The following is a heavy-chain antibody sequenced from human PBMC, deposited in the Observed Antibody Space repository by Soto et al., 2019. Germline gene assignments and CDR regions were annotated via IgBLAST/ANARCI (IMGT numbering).Heavy chain of an antibody. CDR2: MNPNSGNT. V-gene: IGHV1-8*01. D-gene: IGHD2-21*02. CDR1: GYTFISYD. CDR3: ARYCGGDCYDPQYYYSGMDV. J-gene: IGHJ6*02. Sequence: QVQLVQSGAEVKKPGASVKVSCKASGYTFISYDIQWVRQATGQGLEWMGWMNPNSGNTGYAQKFQGRVTMTRSTSTSTAYMELSSLRSEDTAVYYCARYCGGDCYDPQYYYSGMDVWGQGTTVTVSS.